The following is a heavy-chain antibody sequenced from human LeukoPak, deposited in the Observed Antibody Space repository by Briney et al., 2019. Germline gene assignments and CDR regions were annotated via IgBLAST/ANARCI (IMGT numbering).Heavy chain of an antibody. Sequence: GGSLRLSCAASGFTFSSYAMHWVRQAPGKGLEWVAVISYDGSNKYYADSVKGRFTISRDNSKNTLYLQMNSLRAEDTAVYYCARDIRVVVMAGFDYWGHGTLVTVSS. CDR3: ARDIRVVVMAGFDY. V-gene: IGHV3-30*04. D-gene: IGHD3-22*01. J-gene: IGHJ4*01. CDR1: GFTFSSYA. CDR2: ISYDGSNK.